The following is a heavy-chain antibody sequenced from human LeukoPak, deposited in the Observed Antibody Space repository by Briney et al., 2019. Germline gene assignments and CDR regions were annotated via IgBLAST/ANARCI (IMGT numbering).Heavy chain of an antibody. J-gene: IGHJ4*02. Sequence: SVTVSCKASGDTFSNHPISWVRQAPGQGLEWMGGIIPSFRTTNYAQKFQGRVTISTDKSTSTAYMELSSLRSDDTAVYYCARGRSMAVLNYFDYWGQGTLVTVSS. D-gene: IGHD6-6*01. CDR3: ARGRSMAVLNYFDY. CDR1: GDTFSNHP. CDR2: IIPSFRTT. V-gene: IGHV1-69*05.